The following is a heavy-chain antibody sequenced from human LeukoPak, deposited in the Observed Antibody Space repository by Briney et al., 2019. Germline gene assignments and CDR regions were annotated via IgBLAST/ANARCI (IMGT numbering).Heavy chain of an antibody. CDR2: IYYSGST. CDR1: GGSISSGDYY. D-gene: IGHD3-10*01. V-gene: IGHV4-30-4*01. CDR3: ARRGVVAFFDY. J-gene: IGHJ4*02. Sequence: SETLSLTCTVSGGSISSGDYYWSWIRQPPGKGLEWIGYIYYSGSTYYNPSLKSRVTISVDTSKNQFSLKLSSVTAADTAMYYCARRGVVAFFDYWGQGTLVTVSS.